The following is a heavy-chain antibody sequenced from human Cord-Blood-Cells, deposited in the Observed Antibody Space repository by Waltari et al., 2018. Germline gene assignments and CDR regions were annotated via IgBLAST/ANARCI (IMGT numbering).Heavy chain of an antibody. D-gene: IGHD3-10*01. Sequence: QVQLVQSGAEVKKPGASVKVSCKVSGYTLTELSMHWVRQAPGKGLEWMGGFDPEDGETIYAQKFQGRVTMTEDTSTDTVYMELSSLRSEDTAVYYCVHLSGSGSYYNYFDYWGQGTLVTVSS. J-gene: IGHJ4*02. CDR2: FDPEDGET. CDR1: GYTLTELS. CDR3: VHLSGSGSYYNYFDY. V-gene: IGHV1-24*01.